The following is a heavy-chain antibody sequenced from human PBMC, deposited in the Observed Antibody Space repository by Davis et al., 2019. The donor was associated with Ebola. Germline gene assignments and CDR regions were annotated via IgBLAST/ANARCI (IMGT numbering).Heavy chain of an antibody. J-gene: IGHJ3*02. Sequence: GESLKISCAASGFTFSGSAMHWVRQASGKGLEWVGRIRSKADSYATAYAASVKGRFTISRDDSKNTAYLQMNSLKTEDTAVYYCTTKRQDYAFDIWGQGTMVTVSS. CDR2: IRSKADSYAT. CDR1: GFTFSGSA. D-gene: IGHD2-15*01. V-gene: IGHV3-73*01. CDR3: TTKRQDYAFDI.